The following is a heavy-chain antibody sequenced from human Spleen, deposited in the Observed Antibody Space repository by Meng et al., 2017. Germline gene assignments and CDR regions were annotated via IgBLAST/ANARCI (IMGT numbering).Heavy chain of an antibody. D-gene: IGHD3-3*01. Sequence: GESLKISCAASGFTVDDFGMSWVRQAPGKGLVWVSRINSDGSSTSYADSVKGRFTISRDNAKNTLYLQMNSLRAEDTAVYYCANGQYYDFWRGGWFDPWGQGTRVTCSS. V-gene: IGHV3-74*01. CDR2: INSDGSST. CDR3: ANGQYYDFWRGGWFDP. J-gene: IGHJ5*02. CDR1: GFTVDDFG.